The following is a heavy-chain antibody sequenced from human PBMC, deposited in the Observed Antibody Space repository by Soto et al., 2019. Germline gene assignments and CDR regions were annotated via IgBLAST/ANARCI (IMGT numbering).Heavy chain of an antibody. V-gene: IGHV3-30-3*01. J-gene: IGHJ4*02. CDR2: ISCDGNNI. CDR1: GFNFSFYA. Sequence: PLGSLRLSCASSGFNFSFYAMHCVRQTPGRGLEWVAVISCDGNNIYYADYVRGRFTISRDSSSSMLYLQMNNLKPEDGAIYYCARVGCSSIGCVTQFDNWGQGTLVTASS. CDR3: ARVGCSSIGCVTQFDN. D-gene: IGHD2-2*01.